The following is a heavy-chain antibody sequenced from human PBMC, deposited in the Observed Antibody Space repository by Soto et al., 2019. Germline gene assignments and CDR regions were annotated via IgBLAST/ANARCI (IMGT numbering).Heavy chain of an antibody. CDR2: INHSGST. CDR3: ARGRGAAAVTLRH. D-gene: IGHD6-13*01. J-gene: IGHJ1*01. Sequence: SETLSLTCAVYGGSFSGYSWSWIRQPPGKGLEWIGEINHSGSTNYNPSLKSRVTISVDTSKNQFSLKLSSVTAADTAVYYCARGRGAAAVTLRHWGQGTLVTVSS. V-gene: IGHV4-34*01. CDR1: GGSFSGYS.